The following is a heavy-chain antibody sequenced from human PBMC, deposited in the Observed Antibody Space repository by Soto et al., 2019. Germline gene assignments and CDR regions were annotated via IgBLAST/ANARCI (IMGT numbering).Heavy chain of an antibody. J-gene: IGHJ5*02. CDR1: GGSISSGGYS. V-gene: IGHV4-30-2*01. Sequence: SLTCAVSGGSISSGGYSWSWIRQPPGKGLEWIGYIYHSGSTYYNPSLKSRVTISVDRSKNQFSLKLSSVTTADTAVYYCARSPPRNYYDSSGYRLGWFDPWGQGTLVTVSS. CDR3: ARSPPRNYYDSSGYRLGWFDP. D-gene: IGHD3-22*01. CDR2: IYHSGST.